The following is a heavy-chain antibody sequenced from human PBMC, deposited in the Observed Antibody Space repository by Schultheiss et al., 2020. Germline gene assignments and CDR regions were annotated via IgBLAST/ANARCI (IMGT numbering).Heavy chain of an antibody. CDR3: ARTVGLRYDAFDI. Sequence: SETLSLTCTVSGGSISSYYWSWIRQPPGKGLEWIGYIYYSGSTNYNPSLKSRVTISVDTSKNQFSLKLSSVTAADTAVYYCARTVGLRYDAFDIWGQGTMVTVSS. V-gene: IGHV4-59*12. J-gene: IGHJ3*02. CDR1: GGSISSYY. D-gene: IGHD5-12*01. CDR2: IYYSGST.